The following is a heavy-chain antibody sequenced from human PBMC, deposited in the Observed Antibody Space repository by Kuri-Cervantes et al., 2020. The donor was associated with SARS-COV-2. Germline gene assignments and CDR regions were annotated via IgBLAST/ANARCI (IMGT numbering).Heavy chain of an antibody. Sequence: GGSLRLSCAASGFTFSSYEMNWVRQAPGKGLEWVSYISSSGSTIYYADSVKGRFTISRDNAKNSLYLRMNSLRAEDTAVYYCARRLEYDFWSGPLDAFDIWGQGTMVTVSS. CDR1: GFTFSSYE. CDR3: ARRLEYDFWSGPLDAFDI. J-gene: IGHJ3*02. CDR2: ISSSGSTI. D-gene: IGHD3-3*01. V-gene: IGHV3-48*03.